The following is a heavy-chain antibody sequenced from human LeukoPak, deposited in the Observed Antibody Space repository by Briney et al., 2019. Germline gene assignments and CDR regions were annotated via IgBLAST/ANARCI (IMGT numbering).Heavy chain of an antibody. V-gene: IGHV3-11*06. CDR1: GFTFSDYH. Sequence: PGGSLRLSCAASGFTFSDYHMSWVRQAPGKGLERVSYISTSGSDTGYADSVKGRFTSSRGNAKNSLFLQMNSLRGEDTAAYYCARSTYYYGSGSYSPFDYWGQGTLVTVSS. CDR2: ISTSGSDT. CDR3: ARSTYYYGSGSYSPFDY. J-gene: IGHJ4*02. D-gene: IGHD3-10*01.